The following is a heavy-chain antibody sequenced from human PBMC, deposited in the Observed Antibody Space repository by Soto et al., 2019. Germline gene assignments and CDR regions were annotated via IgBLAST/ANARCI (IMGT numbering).Heavy chain of an antibody. V-gene: IGHV3-15*01. CDR1: EFTFTNAC. CDR3: TTARGTYGAEYFQH. J-gene: IGHJ1*01. Sequence: GSQRLSCAAPEFTFTNACMSWVRQGPGKGLEWVGRIKSKTDGGTTDYAAPVKGRFTISRDDSKNTLYLQMNSLKTEDTAVYYCTTARGTYGAEYFQHWGQGTLVTVSS. CDR2: IKSKTDGGTT. D-gene: IGHD4-17*01.